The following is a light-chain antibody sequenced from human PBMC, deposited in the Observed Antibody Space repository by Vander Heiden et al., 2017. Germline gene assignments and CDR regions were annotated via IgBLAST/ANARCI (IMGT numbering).Light chain of an antibody. V-gene: IGKV3-11*01. CDR1: QNIGID. J-gene: IGKJ4*01. Sequence: IVLTQSPATLSLSPGESAPLPCRASQNIGIDLAWYQPKPGQAPRLLIADTSDRATGIPARFSGSGSGTDFTLTSSSLEPEDVAVYYCQQRNGWPLTFGGGTKMDIK. CDR3: QQRNGWPLT. CDR2: DTS.